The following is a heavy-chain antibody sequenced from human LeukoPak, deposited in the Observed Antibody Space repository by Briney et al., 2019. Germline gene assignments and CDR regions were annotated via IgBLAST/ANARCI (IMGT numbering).Heavy chain of an antibody. V-gene: IGHV4-38-2*02. J-gene: IGHJ6*03. CDR1: GYSISSGYY. D-gene: IGHD6-19*01. Sequence: PSETLSLTCTVSGYSISSGYYWGWIRQPPGKGLEWIGSIYHSGSTYYNPSLKSRVTISVDTSKNQFSLKLSSVTAADTAVYYCARAVVWLVPRPYYMDVWGKGTTVTVSS. CDR3: ARAVVWLVPRPYYMDV. CDR2: IYHSGST.